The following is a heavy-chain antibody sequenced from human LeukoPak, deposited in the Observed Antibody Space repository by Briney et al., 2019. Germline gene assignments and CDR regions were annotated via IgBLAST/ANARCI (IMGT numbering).Heavy chain of an antibody. CDR1: GYTFTNYI. CDR2: ISAYDGNT. J-gene: IGHJ4*02. V-gene: IGHV1-18*04. CDR3: ARNRSSSDY. Sequence: ASVKVSCKASGYTFTNYIISWVRQAPGQGLEWMGCISAYDGNTNYAQKLRGRVTMTTDTSTSTAYMELRSLRSDDTAVYYCARNRSSSDYWGQGTLVTVSS. D-gene: IGHD3-10*01.